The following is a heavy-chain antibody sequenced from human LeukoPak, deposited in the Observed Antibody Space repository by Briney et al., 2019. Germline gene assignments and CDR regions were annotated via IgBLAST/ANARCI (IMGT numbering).Heavy chain of an antibody. V-gene: IGHV3-21*01. J-gene: IGHJ4*02. CDR3: ARGIYGTYYFDN. Sequence: GGSLRLSCAASGFTFSSYSMNWVRQAPGKGLEWVSSISSSSSYIYYADSVKGRFTISRDNAKNSLYLQMNSLRAEDTAIFYCARGIYGTYYFDNWGQGTLVTVSS. CDR1: GFTFSSYS. D-gene: IGHD1-14*01. CDR2: ISSSSSYI.